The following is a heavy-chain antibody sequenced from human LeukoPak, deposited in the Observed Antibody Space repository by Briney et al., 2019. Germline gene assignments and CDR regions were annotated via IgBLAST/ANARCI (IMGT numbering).Heavy chain of an antibody. CDR2: ISAYNGNT. CDR1: GYTFTSYG. CDR3: AREPGNGLPAAPYYYYYGMDV. Sequence: GASVKVSCKASGYTFTSYGISWVRQAPGQGLEWMGWISAYNGNTNYAQKLQGRVTMATDTSTSTAYMELRSLRSDDTAVYYCAREPGNGLPAAPYYYYYGMDVWGQGTTVTVSS. J-gene: IGHJ6*02. D-gene: IGHD2-2*01. V-gene: IGHV1-18*01.